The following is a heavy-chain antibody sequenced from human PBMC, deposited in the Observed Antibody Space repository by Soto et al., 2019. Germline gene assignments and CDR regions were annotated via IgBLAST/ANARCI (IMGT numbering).Heavy chain of an antibody. CDR3: ASGIQLWLRRINNGYSG. D-gene: IGHD5-18*01. CDR1: GGTFSTYA. V-gene: IGHV1-69*12. Sequence: QVQLVQSGAEVKKPESSVKVSCKAPGGTFSTYAISWVRQAPGQGLEWMGGIIPMFGTANYAQRFQDRVKITADASTNTVYMELSSLRSEDTGVYFCASGIQLWLRRINNGYSGWGQGTLVPVSS. CDR2: IIPMFGTA. J-gene: IGHJ4*02.